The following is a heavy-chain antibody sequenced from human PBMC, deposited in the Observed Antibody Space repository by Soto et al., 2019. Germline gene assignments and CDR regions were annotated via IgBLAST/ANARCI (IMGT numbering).Heavy chain of an antibody. CDR1: GYTFTSYY. V-gene: IGHV1-46*03. CDR2: INPSGGST. J-gene: IGHJ4*02. D-gene: IGHD3-3*01. Sequence: GASVKVSCKASGYTFTSYYMHWVRQAPGQGLEWMGIINPSGGSTSYAQKFQGRVTMTRDTSTSTVYMELSSLRSEDTAVYYCARDQGTIWSGYYVGYWGQGTLVTVSS. CDR3: ARDQGTIWSGYYVGY.